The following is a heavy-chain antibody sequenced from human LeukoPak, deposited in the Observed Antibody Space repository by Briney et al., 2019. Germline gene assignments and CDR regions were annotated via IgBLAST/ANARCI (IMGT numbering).Heavy chain of an antibody. Sequence: GGSLRLSCAASGFTFSSYWMHWDRQAPGKGLVWVSRINSDGSSTSYADSVKGRFTISRDNAKNTLYLQMNSLRAEDTAVYYCARVPGVRGPLNNWGQGTLVTVSS. CDR1: GFTFSSYW. CDR3: ARVPGVRGPLNN. CDR2: INSDGSST. D-gene: IGHD3-10*01. J-gene: IGHJ4*02. V-gene: IGHV3-74*01.